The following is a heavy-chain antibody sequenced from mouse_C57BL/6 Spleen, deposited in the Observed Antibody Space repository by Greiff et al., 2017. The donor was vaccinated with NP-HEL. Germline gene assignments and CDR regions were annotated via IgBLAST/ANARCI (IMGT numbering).Heavy chain of an antibody. CDR2: IHPNSGST. CDR1: GYTFTSYW. Sequence: VQLQQPGAELVKPGASVKLSCKASGYTFTSYWMHWVKQRPGQGLEWIGMIHPNSGSTNYNEKFKSKATLTVDKSSSTAYMQLSSLTSEDSAVYYCAGAYGSSPYYFDYWGQGTTLTVSS. J-gene: IGHJ2*01. V-gene: IGHV1-64*01. D-gene: IGHD1-1*01. CDR3: AGAYGSSPYYFDY.